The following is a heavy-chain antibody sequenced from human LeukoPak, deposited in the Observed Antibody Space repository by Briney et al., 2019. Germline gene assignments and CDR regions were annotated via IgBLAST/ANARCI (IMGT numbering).Heavy chain of an antibody. CDR3: ARGLGKYSSVYYYYYYGMDV. V-gene: IGHV4-34*01. Sequence: SETLSLTCAVYGGSFSGYYWSWIRQPPGKGLEWIGEINHSGSTNYNPSLKSRVTISVDTSKNQFSLKLSSVTAADTAVYYCARGLGKYSSVYYYYYYGMDVWGKGTTVTVSS. D-gene: IGHD6-25*01. CDR2: INHSGST. CDR1: GGSFSGYY. J-gene: IGHJ6*04.